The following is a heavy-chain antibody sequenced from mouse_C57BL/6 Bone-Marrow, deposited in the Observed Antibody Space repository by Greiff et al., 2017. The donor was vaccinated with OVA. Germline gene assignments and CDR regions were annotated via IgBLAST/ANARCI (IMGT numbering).Heavy chain of an antibody. D-gene: IGHD2-2*01. J-gene: IGHJ4*01. CDR3: ARDYGSYAMDY. V-gene: IGHV1-26*01. CDR1: GYTFTDYY. Sequence: VQLKDSGPELVKPGASVKISCKASGYTFTDYYMNWVKQSHGKSLEWIGDINPNNGGTSYNQKFKGKATLTVDKSSSTAYMELRSLTSEDSAVYYCARDYGSYAMDYWGQGTSVTVSS. CDR2: INPNNGGT.